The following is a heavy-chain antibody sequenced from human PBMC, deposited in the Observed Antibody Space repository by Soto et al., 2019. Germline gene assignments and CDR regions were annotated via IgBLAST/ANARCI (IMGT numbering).Heavy chain of an antibody. CDR2: ISGSSSYI. D-gene: IGHD6-13*01. CDR3: ATSHGSSGNGAFDI. J-gene: IGHJ3*02. CDR1: GFTFSSYS. Sequence: PGGSLRLSCAASGFTFSSYSMTWVRQAPGKGLEWVSSISGSSSYIYDADSVKGRFTISRDNAKNSLFLQMNSLRAEDTAVYCCATSHGSSGNGAFDIWGQGTMVTVSS. V-gene: IGHV3-21*01.